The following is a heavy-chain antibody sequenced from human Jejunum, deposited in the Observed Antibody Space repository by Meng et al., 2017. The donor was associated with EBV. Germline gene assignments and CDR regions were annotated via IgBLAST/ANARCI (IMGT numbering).Heavy chain of an antibody. Sequence: QVQLVPSGAEVKKPWASVKVSCKASGYDFINSGISWVRQAPGQGLEWMGWISVYRGNTNYAQRFQDRVTLTTNTSTSTVYMELRSLTSDDTAVYYCARDRSNSDYWGQGTLVTVSS. J-gene: IGHJ4*02. CDR3: ARDRSNSDY. D-gene: IGHD5-24*01. CDR2: ISVYRGNT. CDR1: GYDFINSG. V-gene: IGHV1-18*01.